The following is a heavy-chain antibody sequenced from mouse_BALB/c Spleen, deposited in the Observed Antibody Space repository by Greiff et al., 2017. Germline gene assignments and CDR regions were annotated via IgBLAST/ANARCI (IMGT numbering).Heavy chain of an antibody. CDR2: ISSGSSTI. CDR1: GFTFSSFG. J-gene: IGHJ2*01. Sequence: EVQVVESGGGLVQPGGSRKLSCAASGFTFSSFGMHWVRQAPEKGLEWVAYISSGSSTIYYADTVKGRFTISRDNPKNTLFLQMTSLRSEDTAMYYCARSDDYYGPDYWGQGTTLTVSS. V-gene: IGHV5-17*02. CDR3: ARSDDYYGPDY. D-gene: IGHD1-2*01.